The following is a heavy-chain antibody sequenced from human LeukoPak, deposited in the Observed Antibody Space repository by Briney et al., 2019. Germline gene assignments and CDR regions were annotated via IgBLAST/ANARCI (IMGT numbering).Heavy chain of an antibody. Sequence: GGSLRLSCAASGFTFSSYAMSWVRQAPGKGLEWVSGISDSGGSTYYADSVKGRFTISRDNSKNTLYLQMNSLRAEDTAVYYCAETLKLGISTGYFDYWGQGTLVTVSS. D-gene: IGHD3-9*01. V-gene: IGHV3-23*01. CDR2: ISDSGGST. CDR3: AETLKLGISTGYFDY. J-gene: IGHJ4*02. CDR1: GFTFSSYA.